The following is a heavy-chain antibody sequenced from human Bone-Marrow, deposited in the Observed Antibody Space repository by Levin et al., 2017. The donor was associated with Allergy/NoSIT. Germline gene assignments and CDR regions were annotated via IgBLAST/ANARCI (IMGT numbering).Heavy chain of an antibody. CDR1: GFPFRSFG. CDR2: ISSDGSDK. CDR3: VKGSLVVAAKWYGMDV. D-gene: IGHD2-15*01. V-gene: IGHV3-30*18. Sequence: GESLKISCAASGFPFRSFGLHWVRQAPGKGLKWVAVISSDGSDKDYEESVKGRFTISRDNSKNTLYLQMSSLRPDDSAIYYCVKGSLVVAAKWYGMDVWGQGTTVSVSS. J-gene: IGHJ6*02.